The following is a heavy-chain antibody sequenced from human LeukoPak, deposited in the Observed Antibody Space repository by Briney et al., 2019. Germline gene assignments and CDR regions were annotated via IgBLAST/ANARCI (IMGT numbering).Heavy chain of an antibody. CDR2: IHYSGST. CDR1: GGSISSGGYY. Sequence: SETLSLTCTVSGGSISSGGYYCSWIRQHPGKGLEWIGYIHYSGSTFYYPSLKSRVTISVDTSKTQFSLMLRSVTAADTAVYYCARGSLDFDCWGQGTLVTVSS. V-gene: IGHV4-31*03. CDR3: ARGSLDFDC. J-gene: IGHJ4*02.